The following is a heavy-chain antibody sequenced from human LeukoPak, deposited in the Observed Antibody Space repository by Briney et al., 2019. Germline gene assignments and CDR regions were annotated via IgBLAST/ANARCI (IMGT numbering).Heavy chain of an antibody. V-gene: IGHV4-59*01. CDR3: ARERRKTGYRYYYYMDV. Sequence: SETLSLTCTVSGGSISSYYWSWIRQPPGKGLEWIGYIYYSGSTNYNPSLKSRVTISVDTSKNQFSLKLSSVTAADTAVYYCARERRKTGYRYYYYMDVWGKGTTVTISS. D-gene: IGHD5-12*01. CDR1: GGSISSYY. J-gene: IGHJ6*03. CDR2: IYYSGST.